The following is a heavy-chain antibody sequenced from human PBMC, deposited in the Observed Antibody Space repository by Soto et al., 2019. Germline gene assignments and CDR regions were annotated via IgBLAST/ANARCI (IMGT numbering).Heavy chain of an antibody. CDR3: ARYNSYAIDY. V-gene: IGHV4-61*08. Sequence: SETLSLTCTVSGGSISSGGYYWSWIRQHPGKGLEWIGYIYYSGSTNYNPSLASRVTLSVDTSKNQFSLKMTSVTAADRAMYFCARYNSYAIDYWGRGTLVTVSS. CDR1: GGSISSGGYY. J-gene: IGHJ4*02. CDR2: IYYSGST. D-gene: IGHD2-8*01.